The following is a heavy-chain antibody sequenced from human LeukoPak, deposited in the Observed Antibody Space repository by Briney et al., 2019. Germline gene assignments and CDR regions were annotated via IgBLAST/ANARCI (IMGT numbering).Heavy chain of an antibody. CDR1: GLTFSSYW. J-gene: IGHJ4*02. CDR2: VKQDGSEK. Sequence: GGSLRLSCAASGLTFSSYWMSWVRQAPGKGLEWVASVKQDGSEKYSVDSVRGRFTISRDNAKNSLYLQMNSLRAEDTAVYYCARDFNWNLDYWGQGTLVTVSS. D-gene: IGHD1-20*01. V-gene: IGHV3-7*01. CDR3: ARDFNWNLDY.